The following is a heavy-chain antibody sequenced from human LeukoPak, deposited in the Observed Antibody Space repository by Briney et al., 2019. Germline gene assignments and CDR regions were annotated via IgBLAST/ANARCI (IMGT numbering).Heavy chain of an antibody. J-gene: IGHJ4*02. CDR1: GFTFTTYA. V-gene: IGHV3-23*01. Sequence: GGSRRLSCAASGFTFTTYAMSWVRQAPGKGLEWVSGISGSTYYADSVKGRFTISRDNSKNTLYLQMNSLRAEDTAVYYCAKDFSTVTLGYFDSWGQGTLVTVSS. CDR2: ISGST. D-gene: IGHD4-17*01. CDR3: AKDFSTVTLGYFDS.